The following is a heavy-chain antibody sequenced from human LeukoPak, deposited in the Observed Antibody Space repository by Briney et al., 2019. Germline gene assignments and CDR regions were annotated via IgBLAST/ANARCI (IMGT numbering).Heavy chain of an antibody. Sequence: PSETLSLTCAVYGGSFSGYYWSWIRQPPGKGLEWIGEINHSGSTNYNPSLKSRVTISVDTSKNQFSLKLSSVTAADTAVYYCARSPPPATGVYCSGGSCYRGAGFDYWGQGTLVTVSS. CDR3: ARSPPPATGVYCSGGSCYRGAGFDY. D-gene: IGHD2-15*01. CDR2: INHSGST. V-gene: IGHV4-34*01. J-gene: IGHJ4*02. CDR1: GGSFSGYY.